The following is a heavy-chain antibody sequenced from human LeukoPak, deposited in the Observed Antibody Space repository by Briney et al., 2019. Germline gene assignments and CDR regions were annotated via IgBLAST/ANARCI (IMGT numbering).Heavy chain of an antibody. CDR2: ISYDGSNK. CDR1: GFTFSSYG. CDR3: AKDLFPYCSGGSCYVLDY. D-gene: IGHD2-15*01. Sequence: GGSLRLSCAASGFTFSSYGMHWVRQAPGKGLEWVAVISYDGSNKYYADSVKGRFTISRDNSKNTLYLQMNSLRAADTAVYYCAKDLFPYCSGGSCYVLDYWGQGTLVTVSS. V-gene: IGHV3-30*18. J-gene: IGHJ4*02.